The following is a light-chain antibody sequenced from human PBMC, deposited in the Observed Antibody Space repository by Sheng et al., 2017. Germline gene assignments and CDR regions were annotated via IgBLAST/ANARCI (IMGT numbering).Light chain of an antibody. CDR1: QSVLNNTNTGRY. Sequence: DIVMTQSPDSLAVSLGERATINCKSSQSVLNNTNTGRYVAWLQQRPGQSPKLLIYRASTRESGVPDRFSGSASGTDFTLTISSLQTEDVAVYYCQQYLTTPYTFGQGTKLEIK. CDR3: QQYLTTPYT. CDR2: RAS. V-gene: IGKV4-1*01. J-gene: IGKJ2*01.